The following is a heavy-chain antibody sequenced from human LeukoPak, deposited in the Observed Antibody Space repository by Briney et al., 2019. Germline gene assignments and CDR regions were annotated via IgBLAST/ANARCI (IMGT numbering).Heavy chain of an antibody. D-gene: IGHD6-19*01. J-gene: IGHJ3*02. CDR1: GFTFSSYG. V-gene: IGHV3-21*05. Sequence: GGSLRLSCAASGFTFSSYGMHWVRQAPGKGLEWVSYISSSSSYTNYADSVKGRFTISRDNAKNSLYLQMNSLRAEDTAVYYCARENSSGHFDIWGQGTMVTVSS. CDR3: ARENSSGHFDI. CDR2: ISSSSSYT.